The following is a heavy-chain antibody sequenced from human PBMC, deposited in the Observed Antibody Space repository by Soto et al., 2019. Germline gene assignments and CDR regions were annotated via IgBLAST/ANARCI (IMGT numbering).Heavy chain of an antibody. CDR3: GKGRIGDVGVVY. Sequence: ASVKVSCKASGYSFTGYYIHWVRQAPGQVFEWMGEISPDSGGTKYAQKFQGRVTMTRDTSITTVYMDLSNLSPDDTAVYYCGKGRIGDVGVVYWGQGTLVTVSS. D-gene: IGHD3-16*01. CDR2: ISPDSGGT. V-gene: IGHV1-2*02. J-gene: IGHJ4*02. CDR1: GYSFTGYY.